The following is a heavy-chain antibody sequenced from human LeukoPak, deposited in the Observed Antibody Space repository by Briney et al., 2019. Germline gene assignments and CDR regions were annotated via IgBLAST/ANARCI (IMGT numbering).Heavy chain of an antibody. V-gene: IGHV4-59*01. CDR2: ISYGGST. J-gene: IGHJ3*01. CDR3: ARGIFGMVLNAFDL. Sequence: SETLSLTCTVSGGSISSYYWTWIPQPPGRGLEWVGYISYGGSTNYNPSLKSRVTISVDTSTDQFSLKLSSVTAADTAVYYCARGIFGMVLNAFDLWGRGTMVTVSS. CDR1: GGSISSYY. D-gene: IGHD3-3*01.